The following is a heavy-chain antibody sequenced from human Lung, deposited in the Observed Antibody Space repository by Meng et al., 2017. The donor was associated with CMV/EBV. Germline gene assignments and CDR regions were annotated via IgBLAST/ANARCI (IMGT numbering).Heavy chain of an antibody. CDR2: IYYSGSN. CDR1: SSSYY. D-gene: IGHD2-2*01. Sequence: SSSYYWGWIRQPPGKGLEWIGSIYYSGSNYYNPSLKSRVTISVDTSKNQFSLKLSSVTAADTAVYYCARDGGSKGIVVVPASNWFDPWGQGTLVTVSS. CDR3: ARDGGSKGIVVVPASNWFDP. V-gene: IGHV4-39*07. J-gene: IGHJ5*02.